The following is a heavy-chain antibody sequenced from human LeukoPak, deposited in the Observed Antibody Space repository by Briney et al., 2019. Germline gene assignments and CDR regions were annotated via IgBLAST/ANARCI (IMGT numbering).Heavy chain of an antibody. CDR3: ASVADY. CDR2: RSHDGTYK. CDR1: GFTITTYA. Sequence: PGGSLRLSCAASGFTITTYAMTWVRQAPGKGLESVAVRSHDGTYKNYADSVKGRFTISRDTSKNTVYLQMNSLRSEDTAVYYCASVADYWGQGTLVTISS. J-gene: IGHJ4*02. V-gene: IGHV3-30*04.